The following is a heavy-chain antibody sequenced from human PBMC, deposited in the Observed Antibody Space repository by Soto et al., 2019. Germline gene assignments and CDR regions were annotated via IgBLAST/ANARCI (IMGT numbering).Heavy chain of an antibody. Sequence: QVQLVQSGAEVKKPGASVKVSCKASGYTFTSYYVHWVRQAPGQGLEWMGIINPRDGSTTYAQKFQGRVTMTRDSSTSTVYMELSSLGSEDTAVYYCARDRPPDYWGQGTLVTVSS. V-gene: IGHV1-46*01. CDR1: GYTFTSYY. CDR3: ARDRPPDY. J-gene: IGHJ4*02. CDR2: INPRDGST.